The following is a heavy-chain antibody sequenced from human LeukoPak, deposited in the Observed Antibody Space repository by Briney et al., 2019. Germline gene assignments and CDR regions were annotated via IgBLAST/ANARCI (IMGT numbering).Heavy chain of an antibody. D-gene: IGHD1-14*01. V-gene: IGHV4-59*12. J-gene: IGHJ4*02. CDR2: THYSGST. CDR1: GVSIFSYY. Sequence: SETLSLTCTVSGVSIFSYYWNWVPQPPGKGLEWIGYTHYSGSTNYNPSLKSRVTISVDTSKNQFSLKLSSVTAADTAVYYCARSNPIDYWGQGTLVTVSS. CDR3: ARSNPIDY.